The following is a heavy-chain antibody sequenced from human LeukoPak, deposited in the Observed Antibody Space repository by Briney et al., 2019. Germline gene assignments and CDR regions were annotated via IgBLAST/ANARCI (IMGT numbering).Heavy chain of an antibody. CDR1: GFAFSAAS. CDR3: LKTFHSDSSGDY. CDR2: ISSQAYAGTT. J-gene: IGHJ4*02. V-gene: IGHV3-15*01. Sequence: GGSLRLSCAASGFAFSAASMAWVRQAPGKGLEWVCRISSQAYAGTTDYGEPVKGRFNISRDDSKNTLYLQMDSLKTEDTAIYYCLKTFHSDSSGDYWGQRTLVTVSS. D-gene: IGHD3-22*01.